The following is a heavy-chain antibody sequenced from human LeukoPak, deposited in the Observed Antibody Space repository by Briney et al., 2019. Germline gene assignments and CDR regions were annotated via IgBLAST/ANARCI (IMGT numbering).Heavy chain of an antibody. CDR2: IIPILGIA. CDR3: AREYYYGSGSYRP. CDR1: GGTFSSYA. V-gene: IGHV1-69*04. Sequence: ASVKVSCKASGGTFSSYAISWVRQAPGQGLEWMGRIIPILGIANYAQKFQGRVTITADKSTSTAYMELSSLRSDDTAVYYCAREYYYGSGSYRPWGQGTLVTVSS. D-gene: IGHD3-10*01. J-gene: IGHJ5*02.